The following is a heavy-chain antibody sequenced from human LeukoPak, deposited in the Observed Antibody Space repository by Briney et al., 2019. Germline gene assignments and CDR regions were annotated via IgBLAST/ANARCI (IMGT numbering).Heavy chain of an antibody. J-gene: IGHJ3*02. CDR2: IIPIFGTA. D-gene: IGHD5-18*01. V-gene: IGHV1-69*05. CDR1: GGTFSCYA. Sequence: GASVKLSCKASGGTFSCYAISWVRHAPGQGLEWMGGIIPIFGTANYAQKFQGRVTITTDESTSTAYMELSSLISEEADVYYCAREWSPDTAMLLPGDFDISGQGTMVTVSS. CDR3: AREWSPDTAMLLPGDFDI.